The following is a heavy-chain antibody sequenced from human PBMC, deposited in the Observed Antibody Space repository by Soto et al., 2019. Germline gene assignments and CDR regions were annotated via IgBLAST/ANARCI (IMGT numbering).Heavy chain of an antibody. CDR2: IYPGDSDT. D-gene: IGHD6-6*01. J-gene: IGHJ6*02. CDR3: ASGLSSEGYYYYYGMDV. CDR1: GYSFTSYW. V-gene: IGHV5-51*01. Sequence: GESLRISCKGSGYSFTSYWIGCVCQRPGKGLEWMGIIYPGDSDTRYSPSFQGQVTISADKSISTAYLQWSSLKASDTAMYYCASGLSSEGYYYYYGMDVWGQGXTVTVSS.